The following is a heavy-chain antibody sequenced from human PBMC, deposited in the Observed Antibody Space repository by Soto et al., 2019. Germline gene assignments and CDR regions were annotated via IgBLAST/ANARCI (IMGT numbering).Heavy chain of an antibody. CDR3: ARVVNVGRSSMMDFGY. V-gene: IGHV3-48*01. Sequence: HPGGSLRLSCVASGFRFSNYGMNWVRQAPGKGLEWVSYISYTSSTIYYADSVKGRFTISRDNAKNSLYLQMNSLRAEDTAVYFCARVVNVGRSSMMDFGYWGQAALVTVSS. CDR1: GFRFSNYG. D-gene: IGHD1-26*01. J-gene: IGHJ4*02. CDR2: ISYTSSTI.